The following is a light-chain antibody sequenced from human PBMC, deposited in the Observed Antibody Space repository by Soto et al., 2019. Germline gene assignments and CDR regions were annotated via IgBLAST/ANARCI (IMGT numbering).Light chain of an antibody. Sequence: DIQMTQSPSTLSASVGDRVTITCRASQSISSWLAWYPQKPGKAPKLLIYDASSLESGVPSRFSGSGSGTEFTLTISSLQPDDFATYYCQQYNSYSSETFGQGTKLEIK. CDR1: QSISSW. CDR2: DAS. CDR3: QQYNSYSSET. V-gene: IGKV1-5*01. J-gene: IGKJ2*01.